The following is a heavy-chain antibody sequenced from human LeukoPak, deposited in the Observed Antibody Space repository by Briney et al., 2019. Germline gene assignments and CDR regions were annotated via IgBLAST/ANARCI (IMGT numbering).Heavy chain of an antibody. J-gene: IGHJ4*02. D-gene: IGHD5-18*01. CDR3: ARGRRGYSHGGGFDY. CDR1: GGTFSSYA. V-gene: IGHV1-69*05. Sequence: WASVKVSCKASGGTFSSYAISWVRQAPGQGLEWMGGIIPIFGTANYAQKFQGRVTITTDESTSTAYMELSSLRSEDTAVYYCARGRRGYSHGGGFDYWGQGTLVTVSS. CDR2: IIPIFGTA.